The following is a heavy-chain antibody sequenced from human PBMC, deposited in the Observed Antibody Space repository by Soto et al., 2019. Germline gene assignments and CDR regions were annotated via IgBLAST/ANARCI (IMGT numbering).Heavy chain of an antibody. CDR3: ARAVVYDYVWGSYRQKNYYFDY. V-gene: IGHV4-30-4*01. J-gene: IGHJ4*02. CDR1: GGSISSGDYY. Sequence: TSETLSLTCTVSGGSISSGDYYWSWIRQPPGKGLEWIGYIYYSGSTYYNPSPKSRVTISVDTSKNQFSLKLSSVTAADTAVYYCARAVVYDYVWGSYRQKNYYFDYWGQGTLVTVSS. CDR2: IYYSGST. D-gene: IGHD3-16*02.